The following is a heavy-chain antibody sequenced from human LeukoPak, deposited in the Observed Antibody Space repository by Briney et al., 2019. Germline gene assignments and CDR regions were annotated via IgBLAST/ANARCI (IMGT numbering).Heavy chain of an antibody. CDR2: IKQDGSET. Sequence: PGGSLRLSCAASGFSFSNYWMSWVRQAPGKGLEWVANIKQDGSETYYADSVTGRFTTSRDNSKNTLHLQMNSLRAEDTAVYHCARISTVTNNFDYWGQGTLVTVSS. J-gene: IGHJ4*02. CDR1: GFSFSNYW. D-gene: IGHD4-17*01. V-gene: IGHV3-7*05. CDR3: ARISTVTNNFDY.